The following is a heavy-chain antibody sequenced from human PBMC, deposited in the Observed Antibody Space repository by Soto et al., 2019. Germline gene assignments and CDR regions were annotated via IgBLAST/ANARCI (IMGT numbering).Heavy chain of an antibody. CDR1: GFTFSDHY. D-gene: IGHD2-2*01. J-gene: IGHJ6*02. CDR2: TRNKANSYTT. Sequence: PGGSLRLSCAASGFTFSDHYMDWVRQAPGKGLEWVGCTRNKANSYTTEYAASVKGRFTISRDDSKNSLYLQMNSLKTEDTAVYYCARSSIFLGYCSSTSCYGGPAYYYGMDVWGQGTTVTVSS. V-gene: IGHV3-72*01. CDR3: ARSSIFLGYCSSTSCYGGPAYYYGMDV.